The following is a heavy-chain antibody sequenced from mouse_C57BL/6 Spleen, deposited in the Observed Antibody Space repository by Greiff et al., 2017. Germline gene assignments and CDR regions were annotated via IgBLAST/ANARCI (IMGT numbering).Heavy chain of an antibody. D-gene: IGHD1-1*01. CDR1: GFTFSDYY. V-gene: IGHV5-16*01. CDR3: ARGKVAGAMDY. CDR2: INYDGSST. J-gene: IGHJ4*01. Sequence: EVQRVESEGGLVQPGSSMKLSCTASGFTFSDYYMAWVRQVPEKGLEWVANINYDGSSTYYLDSLKSRFIISRDNAKNILYLQMSSLKSEDTATYYCARGKVAGAMDYWGQGTSVTVSS.